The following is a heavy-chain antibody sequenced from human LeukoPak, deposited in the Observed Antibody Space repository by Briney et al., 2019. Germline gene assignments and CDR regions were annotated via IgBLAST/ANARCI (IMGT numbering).Heavy chain of an antibody. Sequence: PSETLSLTCAVYGASFSGYYWSWIRQPPGKGLEWIGEINHSGGTNYNPSLKSRVTISVDTSKNQFSLKLSSVTAADTAVYYCARGTGYPLIGWGQGTLVTVSS. V-gene: IGHV4-34*01. CDR3: ARGTGYPLIG. D-gene: IGHD3-22*01. J-gene: IGHJ4*02. CDR2: INHSGGT. CDR1: GASFSGYY.